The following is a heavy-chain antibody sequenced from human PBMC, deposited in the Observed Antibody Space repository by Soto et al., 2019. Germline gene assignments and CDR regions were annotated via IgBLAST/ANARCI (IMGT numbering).Heavy chain of an antibody. D-gene: IGHD6-19*01. CDR2: ISYDGSNQ. CDR1: GFNFNNYV. J-gene: IGHJ4*02. V-gene: IGHV3-30*03. CDR3: ARPQGQWLVDPFPFY. Sequence: PGGSLRLSCATSGFNFNNYVMHWVRQAPGKGLEWVAVISYDGSNQYYPDSVKGRFTVSRDNSKNTLYLQMNSLRAEDTAVYYCARPQGQWLVDPFPFYWGQGTLVTVSS.